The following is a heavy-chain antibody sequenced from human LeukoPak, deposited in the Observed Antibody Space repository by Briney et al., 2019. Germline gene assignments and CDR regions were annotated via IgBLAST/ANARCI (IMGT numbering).Heavy chain of an antibody. V-gene: IGHV4-39*01. CDR2: IYYSGST. CDR1: GGSINSSSYY. Sequence: SETLSLTCTVSGGSINSSSYYWGWIRQPPGKGLEWIGSIYYSGSTYYNPSLKSRVTISVDTSKNQFSLKLSSVTAADTAVYYCARGGDGYVGYFDYWGQGTLVTVSS. D-gene: IGHD5-24*01. J-gene: IGHJ4*02. CDR3: ARGGDGYVGYFDY.